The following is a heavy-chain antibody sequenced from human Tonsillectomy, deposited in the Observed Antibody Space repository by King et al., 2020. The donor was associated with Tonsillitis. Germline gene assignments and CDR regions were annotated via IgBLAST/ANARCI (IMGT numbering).Heavy chain of an antibody. CDR1: GFTFSSYA. D-gene: IGHD6-6*01. V-gene: IGHV3-23*04. Sequence: VQLVESGGGLVQPGGSLRLSCAASGFTFSSYAMSWVRQAPGKGLEWVSGFSGSGGDIYYAKSVRGRFTISRDNSKNTVYLQMNSLRAEDTAVYYCAKHFSSSSWLFFDNWGQGNLVTVSS. J-gene: IGHJ4*02. CDR3: AKHFSSSSWLFFDN. CDR2: FSGSGGDI.